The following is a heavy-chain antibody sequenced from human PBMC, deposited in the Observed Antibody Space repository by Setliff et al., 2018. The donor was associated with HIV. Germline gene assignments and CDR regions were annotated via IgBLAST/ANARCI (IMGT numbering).Heavy chain of an antibody. CDR1: GFAFGASA. Sequence: GGSLRLSCAASGFAFGASAMHWVRQAPGKGLEGVAVIWYDGSNKDYADSVKGRFTISRDNSKNTLYLQMNSLRAEDTAVYYCARDGDYYGSGSYGTLDYWGQGTLVTVSS. J-gene: IGHJ4*02. CDR3: ARDGDYYGSGSYGTLDY. D-gene: IGHD3-10*01. CDR2: IWYDGSNK. V-gene: IGHV3-33*08.